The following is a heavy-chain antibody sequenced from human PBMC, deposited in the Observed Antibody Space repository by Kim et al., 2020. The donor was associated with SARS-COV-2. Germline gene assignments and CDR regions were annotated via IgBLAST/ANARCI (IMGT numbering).Heavy chain of an antibody. V-gene: IGHV3-7*01. J-gene: IGHJ4*02. CDR2: IKQDGSEK. Sequence: GGSLRLSCAASGFTFSSYWMSWVRQAPGKGLEWVANIKQDGSEKYYVDSVKGRFTISRDNAKNSLYLQMNSLRAEDTAVYYCARASSGWYQVPYFDYWGQGTLVTVSS. D-gene: IGHD6-19*01. CDR1: GFTFSSYW. CDR3: ARASSGWYQVPYFDY.